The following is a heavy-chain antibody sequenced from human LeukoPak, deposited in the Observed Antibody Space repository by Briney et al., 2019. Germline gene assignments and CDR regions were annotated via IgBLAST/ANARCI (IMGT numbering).Heavy chain of an antibody. J-gene: IGHJ4*02. CDR1: GFTFSSYS. CDR2: ISSSSSYI. D-gene: IGHD1-26*01. V-gene: IGHV3-21*01. Sequence: PGGSLRLSCAASGFTFSSYSMNWVRQAPGRGLEWVSSISSSSSYIYYADSVKGRFTISRDNAKNSLYLQMNSLRAEDTAVYYCAREYSGSHSVVFDYWGQGTLVTVSS. CDR3: AREYSGSHSVVFDY.